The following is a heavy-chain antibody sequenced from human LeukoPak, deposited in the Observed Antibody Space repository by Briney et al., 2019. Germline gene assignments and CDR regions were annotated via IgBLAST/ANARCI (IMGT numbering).Heavy chain of an antibody. Sequence: ASVKVSCKASGYTFTSYGISWVRQAPGQGLEWMGWINPNSGGTNYAQKFQGRVTMTRDTSISTAYMELSRLRSDDTAVYYCASHYYDSSGYLDAFDIWGQGTMVTVSS. CDR1: GYTFTSYG. V-gene: IGHV1-2*02. CDR2: INPNSGGT. CDR3: ASHYYDSSGYLDAFDI. J-gene: IGHJ3*02. D-gene: IGHD3-22*01.